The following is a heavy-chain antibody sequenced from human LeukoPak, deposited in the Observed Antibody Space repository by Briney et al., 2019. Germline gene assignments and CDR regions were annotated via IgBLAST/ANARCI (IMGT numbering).Heavy chain of an antibody. D-gene: IGHD2-15*01. V-gene: IGHV4-31*03. CDR2: IYYSGST. CDR1: GGSISSGGYY. Sequence: SETLSLTCTVSGGSISSGGYYWSWIRQHPGEGLEWIGYIYYSGSTYYNPSLKSRVTISVDTSKNQFSLKLSSVTAADTAVYYCAAGNCSGGSCYSGPIDYWGQGTLVTVSS. J-gene: IGHJ4*02. CDR3: AAGNCSGGSCYSGPIDY.